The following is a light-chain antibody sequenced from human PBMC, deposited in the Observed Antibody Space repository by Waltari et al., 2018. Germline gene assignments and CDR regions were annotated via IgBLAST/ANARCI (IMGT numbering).Light chain of an antibody. J-gene: IGKJ2*01. CDR2: TAS. Sequence: DIQMTPSPSTLSTSIGDRVTITCRTSQTISSWLAWYQQKPGKAPKLLINTASSLESGVPSRFSGSGSGTEFTLTISSLQPDDFATYYCQQYDRLPVTFGQGTKLEIK. CDR3: QQYDRLPVT. CDR1: QTISSW. V-gene: IGKV1-5*03.